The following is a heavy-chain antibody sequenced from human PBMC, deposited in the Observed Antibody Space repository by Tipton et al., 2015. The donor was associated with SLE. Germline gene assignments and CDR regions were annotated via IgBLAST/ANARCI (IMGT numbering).Heavy chain of an antibody. Sequence: QLVQSGPEVKKPGSSVKVSCKASGGTFSNYAISWVRQAPGQGLEWMGGIIPIFGTANYAQKFQGRVTITADKSTSTAYMELSSLRSEDTAVYYCASGAGIVVKKAFDIWGQGTMVTVSS. V-gene: IGHV1-69*06. J-gene: IGHJ3*02. CDR2: IIPIFGTA. CDR3: ASGAGIVVKKAFDI. D-gene: IGHD3-22*01. CDR1: GGTFSNYA.